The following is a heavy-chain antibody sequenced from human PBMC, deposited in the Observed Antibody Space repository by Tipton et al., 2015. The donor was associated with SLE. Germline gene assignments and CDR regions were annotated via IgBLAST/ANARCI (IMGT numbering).Heavy chain of an antibody. CDR2: IHYTGST. V-gene: IGHV4-59*01. CDR1: GVSINNYY. CDR3: ARGAGPNHYHSSGYWDY. J-gene: IGHJ4*02. Sequence: TLSLTCSVSGVSINNYYWSWIRQSPGKGPEWIGFIHYTGSTTYNPSLKSRVTISVDTSKNQFSLKLSSVTAADTTVYYCARGAGPNHYHSSGYWDYWGQGTLVTVSS. D-gene: IGHD3-22*01.